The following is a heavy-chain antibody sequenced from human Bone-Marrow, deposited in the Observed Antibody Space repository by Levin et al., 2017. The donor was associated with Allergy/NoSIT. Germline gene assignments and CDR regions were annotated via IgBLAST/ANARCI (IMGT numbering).Heavy chain of an antibody. J-gene: IGHJ4*02. Sequence: GGSLRLSCAASGFTFNNYWMSWVRQAPGKGLEWVATIKQDGSEKYYVDSVKGRFTISRDNAKNSLYLQMNSLRAEDTAFYYCARFGPDFGKLLSANFDCWGKGTLVTVS. CDR1: GFTFNNYW. CDR2: IKQDGSEK. V-gene: IGHV3-7*01. D-gene: IGHD3-10*01. CDR3: ARFGPDFGKLLSANFDC.